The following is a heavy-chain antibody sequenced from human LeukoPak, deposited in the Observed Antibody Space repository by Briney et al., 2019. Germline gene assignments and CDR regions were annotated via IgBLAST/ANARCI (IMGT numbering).Heavy chain of an antibody. Sequence: SVKVSCKAPGGTFSSYTISWVRRAPGQGLEWMGRIIPILGIANYAQKFQGRVTITADKSTSTAYMELSSLRSEDTAVYYCARGSIAVAGTGFYDYWGQGTLVTVSS. D-gene: IGHD6-19*01. V-gene: IGHV1-69*02. CDR1: GGTFSSYT. CDR3: ARGSIAVAGTGFYDY. CDR2: IIPILGIA. J-gene: IGHJ4*02.